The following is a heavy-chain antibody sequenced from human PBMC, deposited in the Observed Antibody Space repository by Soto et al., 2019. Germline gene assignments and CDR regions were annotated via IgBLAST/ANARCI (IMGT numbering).Heavy chain of an antibody. V-gene: IGHV3-23*01. D-gene: IGHD3-9*01. J-gene: IGHJ4*02. Sequence: GGSLRLSCVASEFTFNNFAMNWVRQTPGKGLEWVSGVTYSGSTTYYANSVKGRFTISRDNSKNTLYLQMNSLRAEGTAVYYCAKGKTSYDILTGSDFWGQGTLVTVSS. CDR3: AKGKTSYDILTGSDF. CDR2: VTYSGSTT. CDR1: EFTFNNFA.